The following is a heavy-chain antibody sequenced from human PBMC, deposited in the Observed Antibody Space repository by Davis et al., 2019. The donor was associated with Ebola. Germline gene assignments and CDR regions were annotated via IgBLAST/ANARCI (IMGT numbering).Heavy chain of an antibody. CDR1: GDSVSSNSAA. Sequence: HSQTLSLTCAFSGDSVSSNSAAWNWIRQSPSRGLEWLGRTYYRSKWYNDYAVSVKSRITINPDTSKNQFSLQLNSVTPEDTAVYYCARGGYCTNGVCYGDYGMDVWGQGTTVTVSS. CDR3: ARGGYCTNGVCYGDYGMDV. J-gene: IGHJ6*02. D-gene: IGHD2-8*01. CDR2: TYYRSKWYN. V-gene: IGHV6-1*01.